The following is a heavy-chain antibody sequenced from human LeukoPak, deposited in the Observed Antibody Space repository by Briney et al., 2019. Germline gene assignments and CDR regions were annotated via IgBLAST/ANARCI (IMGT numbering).Heavy chain of an antibody. D-gene: IGHD5-18*01. CDR3: ARTTEGGYTYDYFYYYYMDV. CDR1: GFSISSGYF. J-gene: IGHJ6*03. Sequence: SETLSLTCTVSGFSISSGYFWGWIRQPPGKGQEWIASIFHSGRTYYNPSLKSRVTISVDTSKNQFSLKLRSVTAADTAVYYCARTTEGGYTYDYFYYYYMDVWGKGTTVTISS. CDR2: IFHSGRT. V-gene: IGHV4-38-2*02.